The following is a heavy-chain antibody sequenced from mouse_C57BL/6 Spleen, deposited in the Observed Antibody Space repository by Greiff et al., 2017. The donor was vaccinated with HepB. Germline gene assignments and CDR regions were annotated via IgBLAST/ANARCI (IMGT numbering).Heavy chain of an antibody. Sequence: DVMLVESGEGLVKPGGSLKLSCAASGFTFSSYAMSWVRQTPEKRLEWVAYISSGGDYIYYADTVKGRFTISRDNARNTLYLQMSSLKSEDTAMYYCTRERSNYLYYFDYWGQGTTLTVSS. CDR3: TRERSNYLYYFDY. D-gene: IGHD2-5*01. CDR2: ISSGGDYI. V-gene: IGHV5-9-1*02. J-gene: IGHJ2*01. CDR1: GFTFSSYA.